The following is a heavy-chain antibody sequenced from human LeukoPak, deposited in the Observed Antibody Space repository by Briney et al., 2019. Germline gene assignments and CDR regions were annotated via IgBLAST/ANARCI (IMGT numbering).Heavy chain of an antibody. CDR1: GGSISSYY. V-gene: IGHV4-59*01. J-gene: IGHJ4*02. CDR2: IYYSGST. Sequence: PSETLSFTCTVSGGSISSYYWSWIRQPPGKGLEWIGYIYYSGSTNYNPSLKSRVTISVDTSKNQFSLKLSSVTAADTAVYYCARGFIVGATPFDYWGQGTLVTVSS. CDR3: ARGFIVGATPFDY. D-gene: IGHD1-26*01.